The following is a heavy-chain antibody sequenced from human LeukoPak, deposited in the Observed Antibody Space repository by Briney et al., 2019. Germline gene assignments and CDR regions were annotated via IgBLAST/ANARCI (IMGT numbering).Heavy chain of an antibody. J-gene: IGHJ6*02. V-gene: IGHV1-18*01. D-gene: IGHD3-10*01. CDR2: ISAYNCNT. CDR3: ARGDITGISRYGSGSYGMDV. Sequence: GASVKVSCKASGYTFTSYGISWVRQAPGQGLEWMGWISAYNCNTNYAQKLQGRVTMTTDTSTSTAYMELRSLRSEDTAVYYCARGDITGISRYGSGSYGMDVWGQGTTVTVSS. CDR1: GYTFTSYG.